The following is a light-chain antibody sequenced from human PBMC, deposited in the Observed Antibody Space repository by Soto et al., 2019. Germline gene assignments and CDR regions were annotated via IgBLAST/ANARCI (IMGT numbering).Light chain of an antibody. CDR2: KAS. V-gene: IGKV1-5*03. J-gene: IGKJ1*01. CDR1: QSVGSW. CDR3: QQYGSSTPWT. Sequence: DIQMTQSPSTLSASVGDRVTITCRASQSVGSWLAWYQQKPGKAPKLLIYKASSLESGVPSRFSGSGSGTDYSPTISSRQPDDFASYYYQQYGSSTPWTFGQGTKVEIK.